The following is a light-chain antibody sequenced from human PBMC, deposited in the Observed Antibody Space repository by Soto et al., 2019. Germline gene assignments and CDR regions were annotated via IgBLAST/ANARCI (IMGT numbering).Light chain of an antibody. V-gene: IGKV3-20*01. CDR2: DTS. CDR3: QQYQNSPRT. J-gene: IGKJ1*01. Sequence: ETALTQSPGTLSLSPGERATVSCRASQSVGGSSLAWYQQRPGQAPRLLIYDTSKRATGIPDRFSGSGSGTDFTLTISSLEPEDFAVYYCQQYQNSPRTFGQGTKVDIK. CDR1: QSVGGSS.